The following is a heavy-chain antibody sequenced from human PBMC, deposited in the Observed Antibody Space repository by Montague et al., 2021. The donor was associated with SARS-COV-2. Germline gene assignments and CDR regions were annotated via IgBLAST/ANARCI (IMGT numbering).Heavy chain of an antibody. CDR1: GGSISSYY. Sequence: SETLSLTCAVSGGSISSYYWSWIRQPPGKGLEWIGYIYYTGSTTYNPSLKTRVPLSLDTPTNHFSLKLSSVTAADTAAYDCERAQNTCFIANVVNAFDSWGLGALVTVSS. CDR2: IYYTGST. V-gene: IGHV4-59*01. J-gene: IGHJ4*02. D-gene: IGHD1-1*01. CDR3: ERAQNTCFIANVVNAFDS.